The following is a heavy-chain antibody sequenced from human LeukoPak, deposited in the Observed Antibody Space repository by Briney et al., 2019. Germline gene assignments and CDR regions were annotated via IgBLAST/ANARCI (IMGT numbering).Heavy chain of an antibody. Sequence: GGSLRLSCAASGFTVSSNYMSWVRQAPGKGLEWVSVIYSGGSTYYADSVKGRFTISRDNSKNTLYLQMNSLRVEDTAVYYCARAPYYYDSGDAFDIWGQGTMVTVSS. D-gene: IGHD3-10*01. CDR3: ARAPYYYDSGDAFDI. J-gene: IGHJ3*02. CDR1: GFTVSSNY. CDR2: IYSGGST. V-gene: IGHV3-66*01.